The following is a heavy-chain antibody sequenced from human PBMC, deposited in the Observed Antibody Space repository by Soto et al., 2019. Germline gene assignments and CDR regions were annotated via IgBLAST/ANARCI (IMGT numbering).Heavy chain of an antibody. CDR3: ARGYYDFWSGYRQYYYYMDV. Sequence: PGESLKISCKGSGYSFTSYWIGWVRQMPGKGLEWMGIIYPGDSDTRYSPSFQGQVTISADKSISTAYLQWSSLKASDTAMYYCARGYYDFWSGYRQYYYYMDVWGKGTTVTVSS. D-gene: IGHD3-3*01. J-gene: IGHJ6*03. V-gene: IGHV5-51*01. CDR2: IYPGDSDT. CDR1: GYSFTSYW.